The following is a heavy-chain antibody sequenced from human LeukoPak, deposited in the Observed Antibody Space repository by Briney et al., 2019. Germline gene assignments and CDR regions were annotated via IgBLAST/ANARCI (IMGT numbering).Heavy chain of an antibody. CDR1: GFTFSSYA. D-gene: IGHD2-15*01. J-gene: IGHJ3*02. CDR2: ISGSGGST. Sequence: PGASLRLSCAASGFTFSSYAMSWVRQAPGQGLEWVSAISGSGGSTYYADSVKGRFTISRDNSKNTLYLQMNSLRAEDAAVYYCAKPAGGYMNSFDIWGQGTMVTVSS. V-gene: IGHV3-23*01. CDR3: AKPAGGYMNSFDI.